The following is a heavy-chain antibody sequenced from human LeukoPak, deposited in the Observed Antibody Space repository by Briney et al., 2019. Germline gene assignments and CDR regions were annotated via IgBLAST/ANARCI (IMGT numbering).Heavy chain of an antibody. V-gene: IGHV4-30-4*08. J-gene: IGHJ6*03. CDR3: AREPTPLGYYYMDV. CDR1: GGSISSGDYY. CDR2: IYYSGST. Sequence: SQTLSLTCTVSGGSISSGDYYWSWIRQPPGKGLEWIGYIYYSGSTYYNPSLKSRVTISVDTSKNQFSLKLSSVTAADTAVCYCAREPTPLGYYYMDVWGKGTTVTVSS. D-gene: IGHD1-14*01.